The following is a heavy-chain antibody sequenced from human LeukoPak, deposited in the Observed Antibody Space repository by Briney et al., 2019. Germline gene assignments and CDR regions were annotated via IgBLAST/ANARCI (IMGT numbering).Heavy chain of an antibody. CDR3: ARAAPGKEDLDY. Sequence: PGGSLRLSCAASGFTFSRYAMHWVRQAPGKGLEWAAVISHDGRTKFYADSVQGRFTVSRDNSKNTLFLEVNTLRGDDTAMYYCARAAPGKEDLDYWGQGALVTVSS. CDR2: ISHDGRTK. CDR1: GFTFSRYA. J-gene: IGHJ4*02. D-gene: IGHD6-13*01. V-gene: IGHV3-30*04.